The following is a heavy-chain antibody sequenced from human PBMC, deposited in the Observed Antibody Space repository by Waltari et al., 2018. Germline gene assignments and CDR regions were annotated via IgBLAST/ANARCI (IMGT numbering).Heavy chain of an antibody. CDR1: GASISSSSYY. V-gene: IGHV4-39*02. CDR3: ARLVHSGYDLDI. D-gene: IGHD5-12*01. Sequence: QVQLQESGPGLVKPSETLSLTCTVSGASISSSSYYWGWLRQPPGKGLEWIGTIYYSGSTYYNPSLKSRVAISIATSKNHFSLKVTSVTAADTAVYYCARLVHSGYDLDIWGQGTMVTVSS. CDR2: IYYSGST. J-gene: IGHJ3*02.